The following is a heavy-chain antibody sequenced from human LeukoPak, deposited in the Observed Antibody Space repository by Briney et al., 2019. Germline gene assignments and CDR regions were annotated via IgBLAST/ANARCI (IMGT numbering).Heavy chain of an antibody. CDR1: GFTFSNAW. V-gene: IGHV3-15*01. D-gene: IGHD3-22*01. Sequence: PGGSLRLSCAASGFTFSNAWMSWVRQAPGKGLEWVGRIKSKTDGGTTDYAAPVKGRFTISRDDSKNKLYLQMNSLKTEDTAVYYCTTVLNYYDSSGYYRPFDYWGQGTLVTVSS. CDR2: IKSKTDGGTT. CDR3: TTVLNYYDSSGYYRPFDY. J-gene: IGHJ4*02.